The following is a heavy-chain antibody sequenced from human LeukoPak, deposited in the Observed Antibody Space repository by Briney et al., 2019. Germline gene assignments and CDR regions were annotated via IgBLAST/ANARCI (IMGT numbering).Heavy chain of an antibody. CDR2: IYHSGST. D-gene: IGHD3-10*01. CDR3: ARQRYIGGSGSYWFDY. V-gene: IGHV4-38-2*01. CDR1: GYSISSGYY. Sequence: SETLSLTCAVSGYSISSGYYWSWIRQPPGEGLEWIGSIYHSGSTYYNPSLKSRVTISVDTSKNQFSLKLSSVTAADTAVYYCARQRYIGGSGSYWFDYWGQGTLVTVSS. J-gene: IGHJ4*02.